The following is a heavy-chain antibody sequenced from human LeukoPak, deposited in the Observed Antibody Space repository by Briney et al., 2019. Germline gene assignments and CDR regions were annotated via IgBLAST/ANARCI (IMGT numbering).Heavy chain of an antibody. J-gene: IGHJ5*02. Sequence: SETLSLTCTVSGDSASSGIYYWTWIRQPPGKGLEWIGYIYYSGSTNYNPSLKSRATISVDTSKNQFSLKLSSVTAADTAVYYCASRMFYNWFDPWGQGTLVTVSS. CDR1: GDSASSGIYY. CDR2: IYYSGST. CDR3: ASRMFYNWFDP. V-gene: IGHV4-61*01. D-gene: IGHD3-10*02.